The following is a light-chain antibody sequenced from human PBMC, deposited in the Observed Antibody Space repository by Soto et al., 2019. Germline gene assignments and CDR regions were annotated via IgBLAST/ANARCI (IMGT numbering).Light chain of an antibody. CDR3: CSYAGSSTFSHVV. CDR2: EGS. V-gene: IGLV2-23*03. Sequence: QSVLTQPASVSGSPGQSITISCTGTSSDVGSYNLVSWYQQHPGKAPKLMIYEGSKRPSGVSKRFSGSKSGNTASLTISGLQAEDEADYYCCSYAGSSTFSHVVFGGGTKVTVL. J-gene: IGLJ2*01. CDR1: SSDVGSYNL.